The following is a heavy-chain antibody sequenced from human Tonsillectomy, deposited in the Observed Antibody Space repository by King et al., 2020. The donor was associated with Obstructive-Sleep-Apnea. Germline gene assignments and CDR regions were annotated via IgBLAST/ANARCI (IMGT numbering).Heavy chain of an antibody. V-gene: IGHV4-59*01. Sequence: VQLQESGPGLVKPSETLSLTCTVSGGSISSFYWNWIRQPPGKGLEWIGYIYFSGSTNYNPSLKSRVTISVDTSKNQFSLKLSSVTAADTAVYYCARGVVATIFDYWGHGTLVTVSS. CDR3: ARGVVATIFDY. D-gene: IGHD5-12*01. J-gene: IGHJ4*01. CDR2: IYFSGST. CDR1: GGSISSFY.